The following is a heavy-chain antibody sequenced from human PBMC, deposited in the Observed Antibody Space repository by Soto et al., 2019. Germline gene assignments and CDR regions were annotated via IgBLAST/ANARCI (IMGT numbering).Heavy chain of an antibody. CDR1: SGSISSSNW. CDR3: ARQHRKDYYYYYMDV. Sequence: SDTPSLTCAVSSGSISSSNWWSWVRQPPGKGLEWIGEIYHSGSTNYNPSLKSRVTISVDTSKNQFSLKLSSVTAADTAVYYCARQHRKDYYYYYMDVWGKGTTVTVSS. V-gene: IGHV4-4*02. D-gene: IGHD6-13*01. CDR2: IYHSGST. J-gene: IGHJ6*03.